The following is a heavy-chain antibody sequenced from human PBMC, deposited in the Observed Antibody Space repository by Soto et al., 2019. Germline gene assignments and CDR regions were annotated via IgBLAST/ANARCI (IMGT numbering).Heavy chain of an antibody. Sequence: PGKGLEWVAAINWNGGNTGYADSVKGRFTISRDNSKNTLYLQMSSLRAEDTAVYYCVKDLIVVVPAATLYYYYYGMHVWGQGTMVIVSS. D-gene: IGHD2-2*01. J-gene: IGHJ6*02. CDR2: INWNGGNT. V-gene: IGHV3-64D*06. CDR3: VKDLIVVVPAATLYYYYYGMHV.